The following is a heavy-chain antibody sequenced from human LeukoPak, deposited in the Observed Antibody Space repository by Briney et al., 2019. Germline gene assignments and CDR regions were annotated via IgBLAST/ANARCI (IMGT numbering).Heavy chain of an antibody. CDR1: GGSISSGGYY. V-gene: IGHV4-31*03. Sequence: SETLSLTCTVSGGSISSGGYYWSWIRQHPGKGLEWSGYIYYSGSTYYNPSLKRRVPISVDTSKNQFSLKLSSVTAADTAVYYCARSVYYYGSGSYRTGVDSWGQGTLVTVSS. D-gene: IGHD3-10*01. CDR2: IYYSGST. CDR3: ARSVYYYGSGSYRTGVDS. J-gene: IGHJ4*02.